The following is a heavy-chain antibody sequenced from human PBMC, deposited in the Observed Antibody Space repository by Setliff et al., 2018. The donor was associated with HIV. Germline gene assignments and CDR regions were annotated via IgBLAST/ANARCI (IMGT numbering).Heavy chain of an antibody. CDR3: SRKGWNGYTAFDF. Sequence: TSETLSLTCAVYGESFSDYSWNWIRQAPGKRLEWVGEVNHSGRTSYNPSLKSRVTISVATSKNHFSLNLTSVTAADTAVYFCSRKGWNGYTAFDFWGPGTLVTVSS. CDR1: GESFSDYS. J-gene: IGHJ4*02. CDR2: VNHSGRT. D-gene: IGHD5-12*01. V-gene: IGHV4-34*01.